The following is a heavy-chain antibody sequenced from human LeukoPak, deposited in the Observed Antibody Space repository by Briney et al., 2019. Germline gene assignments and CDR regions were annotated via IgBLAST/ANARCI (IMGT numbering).Heavy chain of an antibody. CDR3: ARGAPGY. J-gene: IGHJ4*02. CDR2: INHSGST. Sequence: SETLSLTCAVYGGSFSGYYWSWIRQPPGKGLEWIGEINHSGSTNYNPSLKSRVTISVDTSKNQFSLKLSSVTAAVTAVYYCARGAPGYWGQGTLVTVSS. CDR1: GGSFSGYY. V-gene: IGHV4-34*01.